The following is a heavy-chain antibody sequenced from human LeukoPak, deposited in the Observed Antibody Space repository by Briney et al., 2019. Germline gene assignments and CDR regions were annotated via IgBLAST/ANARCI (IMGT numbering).Heavy chain of an antibody. D-gene: IGHD3-10*01. CDR1: GGTFSSYA. V-gene: IGHV1-69*05. CDR3: AREITMVRGARAGFDY. CDR2: IIPIFGTA. J-gene: IGHJ4*02. Sequence: ASVKVSCKASGGTFSSYAISWVRQAPGQGLEWMGGIIPIFGTANYAQKFQGRVTITTDESTSTAYMELSSLRSEDTAVYYCAREITMVRGARAGFDYWGQGTLVTVSS.